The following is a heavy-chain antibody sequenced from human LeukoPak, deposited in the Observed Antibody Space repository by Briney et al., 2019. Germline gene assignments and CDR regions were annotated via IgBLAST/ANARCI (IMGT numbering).Heavy chain of an antibody. CDR3: AKEAAAAQNRGSFFDY. J-gene: IGHJ4*02. CDR2: VSFDGNNK. D-gene: IGHD2/OR15-2a*01. V-gene: IGHV3-30*18. Sequence: GRSLRLSCATSGFTFSAYGMHWVRQAPGKGLEWVAVVSFDGNNKYYADSVKGRFTISRDNSKTTLYLQMNSLRTEDTVVYYCAKEAAAAQNRGSFFDYWGQGTLVTVSS. CDR1: GFTFSAYG.